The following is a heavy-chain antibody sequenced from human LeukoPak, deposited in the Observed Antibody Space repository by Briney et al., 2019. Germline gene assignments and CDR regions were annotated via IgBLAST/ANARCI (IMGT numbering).Heavy chain of an antibody. CDR2: FDPEDGET. CDR3: ATDCGGDCYSDAFDI. D-gene: IGHD2-21*02. J-gene: IGHJ3*02. V-gene: IGHV1-24*01. CDR1: GYTLTELS. Sequence: ASVKVSCKVSGYTLTELSMHWVRQAPGKGLEWMGGFDPEDGETIYAQKFQGRVTMTEDTSTDTAYMELSSLRSEDTAVYYCATDCGGDCYSDAFDIWGQGTMVTVSS.